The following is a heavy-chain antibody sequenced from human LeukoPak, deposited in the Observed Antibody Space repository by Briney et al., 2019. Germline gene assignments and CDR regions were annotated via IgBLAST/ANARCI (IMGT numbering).Heavy chain of an antibody. CDR2: IYSGGST. V-gene: IGHV3-53*01. CDR1: GFTVSSNY. Sequence: GGSLRLSCAASGFTVSSNYMSWVRQAPGKGLEWVSAIYSGGSTYYADSVKGRLTISRDNSKNTLYLQMNSLRAEDTAVYYCARELALGYCSGGSCYSGYYFDYWGQGTLVTVSS. J-gene: IGHJ4*02. D-gene: IGHD2-15*01. CDR3: ARELALGYCSGGSCYSGYYFDY.